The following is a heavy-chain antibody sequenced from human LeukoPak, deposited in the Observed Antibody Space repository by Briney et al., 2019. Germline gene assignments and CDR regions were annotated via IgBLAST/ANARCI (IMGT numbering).Heavy chain of an antibody. J-gene: IGHJ4*02. CDR3: AKGASGYDSGYFDY. Sequence: GGSLRLSCTASGFTFGDYAMSWVRQAPGKGLEWVAVISYDGSNKYYADSVKGRFTISRDNSKNTLYLQMNSLRAEDTALYYCAKGASGYDSGYFDYWGQGTLVTVSS. D-gene: IGHD5-12*01. CDR2: ISYDGSNK. CDR1: GFTFGDYA. V-gene: IGHV3-30*04.